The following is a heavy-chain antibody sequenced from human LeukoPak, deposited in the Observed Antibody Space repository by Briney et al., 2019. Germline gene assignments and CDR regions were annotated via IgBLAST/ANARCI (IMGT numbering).Heavy chain of an antibody. CDR3: ASSYGDYDVYGMDV. CDR2: INTNTGNP. V-gene: IGHV7-4-1*02. D-gene: IGHD4-17*01. CDR1: GGTFSSYA. J-gene: IGHJ6*02. Sequence: ASVKVSCKASGGTFSSYAMNWVRQAPGQGLEWMGWINTNTGNPTYAQGFTGRFVFSLDTSVSTAYLQISSLKAEDTAVYYCASSYGDYDVYGMDVWGQGTTVTVSS.